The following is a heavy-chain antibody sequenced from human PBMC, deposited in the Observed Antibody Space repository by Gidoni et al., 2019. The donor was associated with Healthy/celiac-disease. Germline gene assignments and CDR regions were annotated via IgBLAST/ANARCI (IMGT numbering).Heavy chain of an antibody. CDR3: AREFTMIPNYFDY. V-gene: IGHV1-69*01. D-gene: IGHD3-22*01. J-gene: IGHJ4*02. Sequence: QLPLVQSWAEVKKPWSSLKVSCKASGGTFSSYAISWVRQAPGQGLEWMGGIMPIFGKANYAQKFQGRDTITADESTSTAYMELSSLRSEDTAGYYCAREFTMIPNYFDYWGQGTLVTVSS. CDR1: GGTFSSYA. CDR2: IMPIFGKA.